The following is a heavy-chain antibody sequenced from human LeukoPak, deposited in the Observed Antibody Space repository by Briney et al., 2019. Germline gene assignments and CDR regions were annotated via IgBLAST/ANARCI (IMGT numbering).Heavy chain of an antibody. Sequence: GRSLRLSCAASGFXFSSYAIHWVRQAPGKGLEWVAVISYDGSNKYYADSVKGRFTISKDNAENLLSLEMNGLRAEDTAVYYCATYKNQLRTVYFDYWGQGTLVTVSS. CDR1: GFXFSSYA. D-gene: IGHD1-1*01. CDR3: ATYKNQLRTVYFDY. CDR2: ISYDGSNK. V-gene: IGHV3-30-3*01. J-gene: IGHJ4*02.